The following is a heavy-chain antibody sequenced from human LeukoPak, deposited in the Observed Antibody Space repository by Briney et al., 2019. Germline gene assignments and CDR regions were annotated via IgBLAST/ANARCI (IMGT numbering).Heavy chain of an antibody. V-gene: IGHV3-23*01. CDR2: ISASDPGT. J-gene: IGHJ4*02. D-gene: IGHD2-8*02. CDR3: AKAPVSSCTGAYCYHFDY. CDR1: GFTFNTYA. Sequence: PGGSLRLSCAASGFTFNTYAMSWVRQAPGKRLEWVSAISASDPGTYYADSVKGRFTISRDNSKNTLFLQMNSLRAEDTAIYYCAKAPVSSCTGAYCYHFDYWGQGTLVTVSS.